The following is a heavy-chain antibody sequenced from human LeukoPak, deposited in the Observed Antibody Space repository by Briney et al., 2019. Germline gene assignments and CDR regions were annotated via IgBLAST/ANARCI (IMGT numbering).Heavy chain of an antibody. CDR1: GFTFSSYA. Sequence: GGSLRLSCAASGFTFSSYAMSWVRQAPGKGLEWVSAISGSGGSTYYADSVKGRFTISRENAKNSLYLQMNSLRAEDTAVYYCARHESNMYYYGMDVWGQGTTVTVSS. CDR2: ISGSGGST. J-gene: IGHJ6*02. CDR3: ARHESNMYYYGMDV. D-gene: IGHD2/OR15-2a*01. V-gene: IGHV3-23*01.